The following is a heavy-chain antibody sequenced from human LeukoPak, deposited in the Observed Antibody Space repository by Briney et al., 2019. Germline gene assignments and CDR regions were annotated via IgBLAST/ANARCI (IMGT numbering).Heavy chain of an antibody. CDR2: ISSSGSTI. Sequence: GGSLRLSCAASGFTFSSYEMNWVRQAPGKGLEWVSYISSSGSTIYYADSVKGRFTISRDNAKNSLYLQMNSLRAEDTAVYYCARVTPYYDSSESDYWGQGTLVTVSS. CDR3: ARVTPYYDSSESDY. D-gene: IGHD3-22*01. V-gene: IGHV3-48*03. CDR1: GFTFSSYE. J-gene: IGHJ4*02.